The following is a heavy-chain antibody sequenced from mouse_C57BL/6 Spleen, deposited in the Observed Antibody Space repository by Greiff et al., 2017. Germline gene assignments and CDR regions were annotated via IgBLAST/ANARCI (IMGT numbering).Heavy chain of an antibody. D-gene: IGHD2-4*01. CDR3: ASSRDDYDERAWFAY. Sequence: QVQLQQPGAELVMPGASVKLSCKASGYTFTSYWMPWVKQRPGQGLEWIGEIDPSDSYTNYNQKFKGKSTLTVDKSSSTAYMQLSSLTSEDSAVYYCASSRDDYDERAWFAYWGQGTLVTVSA. V-gene: IGHV1-69*01. J-gene: IGHJ3*01. CDR1: GYTFTSYW. CDR2: IDPSDSYT.